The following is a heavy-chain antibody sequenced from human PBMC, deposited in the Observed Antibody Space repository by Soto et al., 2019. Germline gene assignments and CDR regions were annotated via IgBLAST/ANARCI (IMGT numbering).Heavy chain of an antibody. CDR3: TTDLPDNWFDP. CDR2: IKSLSVGGTT. CDR1: GFIFTNAW. J-gene: IGHJ5*02. V-gene: IGHV3-15*01. Sequence: HLMESGGGLVEPGGSLRLSCAASGFIFTNAWLNWVRQAPWKGLEWVGRIKSLSVGGTTDYAASVRGRFTISRDDAKNTVFLQMSSLKIEDTAVYFCTTDLPDNWFDPWGQGTLVTVSS.